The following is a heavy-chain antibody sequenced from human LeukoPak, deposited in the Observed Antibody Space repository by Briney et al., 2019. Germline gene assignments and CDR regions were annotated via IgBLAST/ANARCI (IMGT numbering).Heavy chain of an antibody. CDR3: AREGRYRYGYNEYHLYMDI. CDR2: IYYDGST. J-gene: IGHJ6*03. V-gene: IGHV4-59*12. D-gene: IGHD5-18*01. CDR1: GGSISSYY. Sequence: SETLSLTCTVFGGSISSYYWSWIRQSPGKGLEWIGYIYYDGSTNYNPSLRGRVTISVDTPKNQFSLKLSSVTAAETAVYYCAREGRYRYGYNEYHLYMDIWGKGTTVTVSS.